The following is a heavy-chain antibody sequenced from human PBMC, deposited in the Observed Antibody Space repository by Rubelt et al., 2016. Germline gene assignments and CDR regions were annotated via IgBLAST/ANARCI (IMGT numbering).Heavy chain of an antibody. J-gene: IGHJ4*02. D-gene: IGHD3-3*01. V-gene: IGHV3-21*01. CDR1: GFTFTTSG. CDR3: ARDGSEWSRDY. Sequence: EVQLVESGGGLVERGGSLRLSCVTSGFTFTTSGMTWIRQAPGKGLEWVSTIVYSGDYQYYADSVKGRFTVSRDNAMNSLYLQMNSLRVDDTAMYFCARDGSEWSRDYWGQGTLVTVSS. CDR2: IVYSGDYQ.